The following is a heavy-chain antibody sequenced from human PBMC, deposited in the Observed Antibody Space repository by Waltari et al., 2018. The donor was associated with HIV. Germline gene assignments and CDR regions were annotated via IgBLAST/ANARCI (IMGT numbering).Heavy chain of an antibody. V-gene: IGHV4-34*01. J-gene: IGHJ6*02. CDR2: INHSGST. D-gene: IGHD1-26*01. CDR3: ARHREVNYYYYYGMDV. Sequence: QVQLQQWGAGLLKPSETLSLTCAVYGGSFSGYYWSLIRQPPGKGLEWIGEINHSGSTNYNPSLKSRVTISVDTSKNQFSLKLSSVTAADTAVYYCARHREVNYYYYYGMDVWGQGTTVTVSS. CDR1: GGSFSGYY.